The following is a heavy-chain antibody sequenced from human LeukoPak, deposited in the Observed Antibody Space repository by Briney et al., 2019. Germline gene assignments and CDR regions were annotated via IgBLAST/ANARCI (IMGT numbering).Heavy chain of an antibody. Sequence: PSETLSLTCTVPGGSISSYYWSWIRQPAGKGLEWIGRIYTSGSTNYNPSLKSRVTMSVDTSKNQFSLKLSSVTAADTAVYYCARVGTDFWSGYTPYFDYWGQGTLVTVSS. D-gene: IGHD3-3*01. J-gene: IGHJ4*02. CDR1: GGSISSYY. CDR2: IYTSGST. CDR3: ARVGTDFWSGYTPYFDY. V-gene: IGHV4-4*07.